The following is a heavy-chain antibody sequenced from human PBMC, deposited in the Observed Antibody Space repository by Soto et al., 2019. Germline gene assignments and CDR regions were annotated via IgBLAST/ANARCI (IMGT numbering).Heavy chain of an antibody. V-gene: IGHV3-30-3*01. CDR2: ISYDGSNK. CDR1: GFTFSSYA. J-gene: IGHJ2*01. CDR3: ARDNSGSYTWYFDL. D-gene: IGHD1-26*01. Sequence: GGSLRLSCAASGFTFSSYAMHWVRQAPGKGREWVAVISYDGSNKYYADSVKGRFTISRDNSKNTLYLQMNSLRAEDTAVYYCARDNSGSYTWYFDLWGRGTLVTVSS.